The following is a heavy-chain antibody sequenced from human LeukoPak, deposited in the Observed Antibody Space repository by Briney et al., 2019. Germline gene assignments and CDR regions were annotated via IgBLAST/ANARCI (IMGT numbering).Heavy chain of an antibody. J-gene: IGHJ3*02. CDR2: MNPNSGNT. D-gene: IGHD2-2*01. V-gene: IGHV1-8*01. CDR3: ARVPTKIVVVPAAIFTAFDI. Sequence: GASVKVSCKASGYTFTSYDINWVRQATGQGLEWMGWMNPNSGNTGYAQKFQGRVTMTRNTSISTAYMELSSLRSEDTAVYYCARVPTKIVVVPAAIFTAFDIWGQGTMVTVSS. CDR1: GYTFTSYD.